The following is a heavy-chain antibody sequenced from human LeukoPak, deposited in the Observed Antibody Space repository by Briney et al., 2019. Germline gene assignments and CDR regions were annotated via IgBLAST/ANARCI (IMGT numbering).Heavy chain of an antibody. CDR1: GFSFSNYW. CDR2: IKGKTDGGTT. Sequence: RGSLRLSCEGSGFSFSNYWMSWVRQAPGKGLEWVGRIKGKTDGGTTDYAAPVKDRFTISRDDSKNTLYLQMNSLKTEDTAVYYCTTVKWGSSWSPDLSYWGQGTLVTVSS. J-gene: IGHJ4*02. V-gene: IGHV3-15*01. D-gene: IGHD6-13*01. CDR3: TTVKWGSSWSPDLSY.